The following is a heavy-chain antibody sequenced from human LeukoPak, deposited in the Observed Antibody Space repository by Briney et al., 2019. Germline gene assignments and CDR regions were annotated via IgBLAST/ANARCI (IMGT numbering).Heavy chain of an antibody. Sequence: GGSLRLSCAASGFTFSSYEMNWVRQAPGKGLEWVSYISGSGNTIYYADSVKGRFTISRDNAKNLLYLQMNSLRAEDTAVYYCARDLETLSYDSSGYDYWGQGTLVTVSS. CDR3: ARDLETLSYDSSGYDY. CDR2: ISGSGNTI. J-gene: IGHJ4*02. D-gene: IGHD3-22*01. V-gene: IGHV3-48*03. CDR1: GFTFSSYE.